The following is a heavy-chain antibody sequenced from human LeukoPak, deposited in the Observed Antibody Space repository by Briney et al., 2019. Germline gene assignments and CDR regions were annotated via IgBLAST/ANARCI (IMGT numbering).Heavy chain of an antibody. Sequence: GGSLRLSCAASGFTFSSFGIHWVRQSAGKGLEWVAFIQYDGSNKYYADSVKGRFTISRDNSKNTLYLQMSSLRAEDTAIYYCAKSAPSYPYLYYYMGVWGKGTTVTVSS. CDR1: GFTFSSFG. CDR2: IQYDGSNK. CDR3: AKSAPSYPYLYYYMGV. V-gene: IGHV3-30*02. D-gene: IGHD3-16*02. J-gene: IGHJ6*03.